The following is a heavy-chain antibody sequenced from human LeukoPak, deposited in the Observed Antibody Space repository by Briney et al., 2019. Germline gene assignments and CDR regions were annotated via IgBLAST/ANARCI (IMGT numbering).Heavy chain of an antibody. D-gene: IGHD3-9*01. CDR1: GYTFTSYD. CDR2: MNPNSGNT. CDR3: ARINVPPPVGSKELRYFDWQYYFDY. Sequence: ASVKVSCKASGYTFTSYDINWVRQATGQGLEWMGWMNPNSGNTGYAQKFQGRVTMTRNTSISTVYMELSSLRSEDTAVYYCARINVPPPVGSKELRYFDWQYYFDYWGQGTLVTVSS. V-gene: IGHV1-8*01. J-gene: IGHJ4*02.